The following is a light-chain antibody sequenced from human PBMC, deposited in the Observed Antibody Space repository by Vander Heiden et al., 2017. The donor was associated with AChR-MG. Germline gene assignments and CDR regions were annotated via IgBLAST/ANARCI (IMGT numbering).Light chain of an antibody. J-gene: IGLJ2*01. CDR2: DVS. Sequence: QSALTPPDSLSRPPGQSITISCTGTSSDFGGYNHVSWYQQHPGKAPKLMIYDVSKRPSGGANRFSGSKSGNTASLTISGLQAEDEADYYCSSYTSSSTPVVFGGGTKLTVL. CDR3: SSYTSSSTPVV. V-gene: IGLV2-14*01. CDR1: SSDFGGYNH.